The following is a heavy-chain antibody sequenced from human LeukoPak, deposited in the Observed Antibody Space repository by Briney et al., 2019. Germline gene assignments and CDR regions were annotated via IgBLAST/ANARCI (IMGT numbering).Heavy chain of an antibody. J-gene: IGHJ4*02. D-gene: IGHD6-25*01. V-gene: IGHV3-30*02. CDR1: GFTFSSYG. CDR2: IRYDGSNK. CDR3: ARGRAVPYYFDY. Sequence: PGGSLRLSCAASGFTFSSYGMHWVRQAPGKGLEWVAFIRYDGSNKYYADSVKGRFTISRDNSKNTLYLQMNSLRAEDTAVYYCARGRAVPYYFDYWGQGTLVTVSS.